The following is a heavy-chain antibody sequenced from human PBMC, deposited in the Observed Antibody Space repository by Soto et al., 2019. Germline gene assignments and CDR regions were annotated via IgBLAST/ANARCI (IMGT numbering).Heavy chain of an antibody. J-gene: IGHJ6*02. Sequence: GGSLRLSCAASGFTFSSYAMSWVRQAPGKGLEWVSAISGSGGSTYYADSVKGRVTTSRDNSKNTLYLQMNSLRAEDTAVYYCANAPRGATFVYYYYGMDVWGQGTTVTVSS. CDR3: ANAPRGATFVYYYYGMDV. D-gene: IGHD1-26*01. V-gene: IGHV3-23*01. CDR2: ISGSGGST. CDR1: GFTFSSYA.